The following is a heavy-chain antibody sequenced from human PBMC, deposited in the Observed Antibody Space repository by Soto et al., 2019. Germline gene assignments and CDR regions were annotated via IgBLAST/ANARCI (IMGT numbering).Heavy chain of an antibody. CDR3: ARDSIPSGEWAFDY. CDR2: IYYSGST. J-gene: IGHJ4*02. CDR1: GGSISSGGYY. D-gene: IGHD1-26*01. V-gene: IGHV4-31*03. Sequence: QVQLQESGPGLVKPSQTLSLTCTVSGGSISSGGYYWTWIRQHPGRGLEWIGHIYYSGSTYSNPSLKSRVTISLDTSKNQFSLTLSSVTAADTAVYYCARDSIPSGEWAFDYWGQGTLVTVSS.